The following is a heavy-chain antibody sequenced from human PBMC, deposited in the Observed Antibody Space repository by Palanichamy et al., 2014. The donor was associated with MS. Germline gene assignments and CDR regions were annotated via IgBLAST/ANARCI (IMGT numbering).Heavy chain of an antibody. J-gene: IGHJ4*02. D-gene: IGHD3-22*01. CDR3: ARTYSYYYDSSGYYGD. CDR2: ISYDGSNK. CDR1: GFTFSSYA. V-gene: IGHV3-30*04. Sequence: QVQLVESGGGVVQPGRSLRLSCAASGFTFSSYAMHWVRQAPGKGLEWVAVISYDGSNKYYADSVKGRFTISRDNSKNTLYLQMNSLRAEDTAVYYCARTYSYYYDSSGYYGDWGQGTLVTVSS.